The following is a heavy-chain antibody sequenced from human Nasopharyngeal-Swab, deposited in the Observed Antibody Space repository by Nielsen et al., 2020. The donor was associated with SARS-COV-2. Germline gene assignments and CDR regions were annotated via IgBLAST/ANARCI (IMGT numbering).Heavy chain of an antibody. CDR3: VKHQGSSSDQ. Sequence: GESLKISCAASGFTFSSYAMHWVRQAPGKGLVCVSRVNQDGSRTDYADSVRGRFTISRDNAKNTLYLQMNSLRVEDTAVYYCVKHQGSSSDQWGQGTLVTVSS. V-gene: IGHV3-74*01. CDR1: GFTFSSYA. J-gene: IGHJ4*02. CDR2: VNQDGSRT.